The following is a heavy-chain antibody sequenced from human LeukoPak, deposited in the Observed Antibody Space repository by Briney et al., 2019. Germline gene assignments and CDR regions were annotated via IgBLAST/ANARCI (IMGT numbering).Heavy chain of an antibody. D-gene: IGHD6-6*01. V-gene: IGHV3-23*01. Sequence: PGGSLRLSCAASGFTFSSYAMSWVRQAPGKGLEWVSSISGNGGSTYYAVSVQGRFTISRDNSKNTLYLQMNSLKVEDTAVYHCAKNRWAARIIIDAFDIWGQGTMVTVSS. CDR1: GFTFSSYA. CDR3: AKNRWAARIIIDAFDI. J-gene: IGHJ3*02. CDR2: ISGNGGST.